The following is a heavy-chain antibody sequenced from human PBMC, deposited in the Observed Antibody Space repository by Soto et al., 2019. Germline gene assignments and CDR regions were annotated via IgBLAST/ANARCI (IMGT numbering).Heavy chain of an antibody. J-gene: IGHJ4*02. CDR2: ISYDGSNK. Sequence: GGSLRLSCAASGFTFSSYGMHWVRQAPGKGLEWVAVISYDGSNKYYADSVKGRFTISRDNSKNTLYLQMNSLRAEDTAVYYCAKGATSTNGVCPFDYWGQGTLVTVSS. CDR3: AKGATSTNGVCPFDY. V-gene: IGHV3-30*18. D-gene: IGHD2-8*01. CDR1: GFTFSSYG.